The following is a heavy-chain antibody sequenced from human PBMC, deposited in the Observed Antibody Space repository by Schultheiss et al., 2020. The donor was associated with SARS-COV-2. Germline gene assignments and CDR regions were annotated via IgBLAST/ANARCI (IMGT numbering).Heavy chain of an antibody. CDR3: ARSTETTVYYYYGMDV. V-gene: IGHV1-8*01. Sequence: ASVKVSCKASGYTFTIYDINWVRQATGQGLEWMGWMNPNSGNRGYAQKFRGRVTITTDTSTTTAYMELRSLRSDDTAVYYCARSTETTVYYYYGMDVWGQGTTVTVSS. D-gene: IGHD4-17*01. CDR1: GYTFTIYD. J-gene: IGHJ6*02. CDR2: MNPNSGNR.